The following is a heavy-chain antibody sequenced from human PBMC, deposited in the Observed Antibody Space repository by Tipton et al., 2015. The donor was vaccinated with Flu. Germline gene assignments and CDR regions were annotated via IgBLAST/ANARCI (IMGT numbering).Heavy chain of an antibody. CDR1: GFTFRDAW. CDR2: IKQDGSEK. V-gene: IGHV3-7*01. CDR3: VRAIAAAGSR. J-gene: IGHJ4*02. D-gene: IGHD6-13*01. Sequence: SLRLSCAASGFTFRDAWMSWVRQAPGKGLEWVANIKQDGSEKYYVDSVKGRFTISRDNAKNSLYLQMNSLRVEDTAVYYCVRAIAAAGSRWGQGTLVTVSS.